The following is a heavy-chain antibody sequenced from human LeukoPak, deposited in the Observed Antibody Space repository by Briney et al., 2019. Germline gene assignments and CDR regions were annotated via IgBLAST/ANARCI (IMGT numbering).Heavy chain of an antibody. CDR1: GYSISSGYY. CDR3: AREGRYYYDSSGYYFD. Sequence: SETLSLTCTVSGYSISSGYYWGWIRQPPGMGLEWIGSILHSGSTYYNPSLKSRVTMSVDTSKNQFSLKLSSVTAADTAVYYCAREGRYYYDSSGYYFDWGQGTLVTVSS. CDR2: ILHSGST. J-gene: IGHJ4*02. V-gene: IGHV4-38-2*02. D-gene: IGHD3-22*01.